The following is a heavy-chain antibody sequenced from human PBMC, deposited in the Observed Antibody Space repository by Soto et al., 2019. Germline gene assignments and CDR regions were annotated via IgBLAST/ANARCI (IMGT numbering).Heavy chain of an antibody. CDR1: GFTFSSYA. J-gene: IGHJ4*02. CDR2: ISYDGSNK. CDR3: ARDRGYSSSWPFDY. Sequence: QVQLVESGGGVVQPGRSLRLSCAASGFTFSSYAMHWVRQAPGKGLEWVAVISYDGSNKYYADSVKGRFTISRDNSKNTLYLQMNSLRAEDTAVYYCARDRGYSSSWPFDYWGQGTLVTVSS. D-gene: IGHD6-13*01. V-gene: IGHV3-30-3*01.